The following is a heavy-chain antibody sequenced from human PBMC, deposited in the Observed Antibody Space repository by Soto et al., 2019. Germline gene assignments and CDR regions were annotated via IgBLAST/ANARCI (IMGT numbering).Heavy chain of an antibody. CDR1: GYSFTSTY. Sequence: QVQLVQSGAEVKKPGASVRISCRASGYSFTSTYVHWVRQAPGQGPEWMGIINPAGGTTYYAQKFQGRLTITIDTSTDTVFMDLNDLTSEYTAVYFCALKVVTYYDNWGQGTLLTVSS. CDR3: ALKVVTYYDN. CDR2: INPAGGTT. D-gene: IGHD2-21*02. V-gene: IGHV1-46*01. J-gene: IGHJ4*02.